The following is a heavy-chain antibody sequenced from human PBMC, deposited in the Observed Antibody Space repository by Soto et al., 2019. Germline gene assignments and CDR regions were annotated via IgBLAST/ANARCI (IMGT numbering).Heavy chain of an antibody. J-gene: IGHJ6*02. CDR2: IWYDGSNK. CDR1: GFTFSSYG. V-gene: IGHV3-33*01. D-gene: IGHD2-2*01. Sequence: GGSLRLSCAASGFTFSSYGMHWVRQAPGKGLEWVAVIWYDGSNKYYADSVKGRFTISRDNSKNTLYLQMNSLRAEDTAVYYCARVPRAPAAKGHYYYYGMDVWGQGTTVTVSS. CDR3: ARVPRAPAAKGHYYYYGMDV.